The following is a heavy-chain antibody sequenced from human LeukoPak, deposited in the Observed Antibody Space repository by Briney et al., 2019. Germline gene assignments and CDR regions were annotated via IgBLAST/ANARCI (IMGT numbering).Heavy chain of an antibody. D-gene: IGHD3-22*01. J-gene: IGHJ4*02. Sequence: PGGSLRLSCAASGFTFSSYWMIWVRQAPGKGLGWVANIRQDGSEKYYVDSVKGRFTISRDNAKNSLYLQMNSLRAEDTAVYYCASVRYYYDSSGFFLWGQGTLVTVSS. CDR2: IRQDGSEK. V-gene: IGHV3-7*01. CDR1: GFTFSSYW. CDR3: ASVRYYYDSSGFFL.